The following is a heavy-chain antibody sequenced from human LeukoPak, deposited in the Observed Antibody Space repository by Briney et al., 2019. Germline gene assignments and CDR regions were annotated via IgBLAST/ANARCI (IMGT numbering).Heavy chain of an antibody. Sequence: SETLSLTCTVSGGSISSYYWSWIRQPPGKGLEWIGYIYYSGSTNYNPSLKSRVTISVDTSKNQFSLKLSSVTAADTAVYYCARSLRFGELSSFDYWGQGTLVTVSS. J-gene: IGHJ4*02. V-gene: IGHV4-59*01. D-gene: IGHD3-16*02. CDR2: IYYSGST. CDR1: GGSISSYY. CDR3: ARSLRFGELSSFDY.